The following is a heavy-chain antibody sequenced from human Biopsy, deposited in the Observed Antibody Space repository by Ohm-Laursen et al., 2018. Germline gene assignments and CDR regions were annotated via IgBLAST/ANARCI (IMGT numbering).Heavy chain of an antibody. J-gene: IGHJ5*02. CDR2: ISASDDSK. V-gene: IGHV3-23*01. CDR1: GFTFTNYA. CDR3: ATGPVQMVYANLRGEFAS. Sequence: SLRLSCSASGFTFTNYAMSWVRQAPGKGLEWVSSISASDDSKYCGDSVKGRFTISRDSSTNTLYLQMNGLRADDTAVYYCATGPVQMVYANLRGEFASWGQGALVTVSS. D-gene: IGHD2-8*01.